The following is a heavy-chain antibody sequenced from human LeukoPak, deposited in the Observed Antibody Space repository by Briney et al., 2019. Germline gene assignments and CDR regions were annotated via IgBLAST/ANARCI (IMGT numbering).Heavy chain of an antibody. CDR1: GGTFSSYA. D-gene: IGHD1-26*01. J-gene: IGHJ4*02. V-gene: IGHV1-69*11. CDR3: ARGAIVGAIY. CDR2: IIPTLGTA. Sequence: SVKVSCKASGGTFSSYAISWVRQAPGQGLEWMGRIIPTLGTANYAQKFQGRVTITTDESTSTAYMELSSLRSEDTAVYYCARGAIVGAIYWGQGTLVTVSS.